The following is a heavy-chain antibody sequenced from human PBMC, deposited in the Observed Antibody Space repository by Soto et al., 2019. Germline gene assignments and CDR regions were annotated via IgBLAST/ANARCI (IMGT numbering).Heavy chain of an antibody. J-gene: IGHJ4*02. Sequence: QVQLVEFGGGVAQPGRSLRLSCAASGFTFSSHSMHWVRQAPGKGLEWVAVISFDGSYKYYADSVKGRFTISRDNSKNTLYLQMNSLRAEDTAVYYCARGASITVAGTSFDYWGQGTLVTVSS. CDR3: ARGASITVAGTSFDY. CDR2: ISFDGSYK. CDR1: GFTFSSHS. V-gene: IGHV3-30-3*01. D-gene: IGHD6-19*01.